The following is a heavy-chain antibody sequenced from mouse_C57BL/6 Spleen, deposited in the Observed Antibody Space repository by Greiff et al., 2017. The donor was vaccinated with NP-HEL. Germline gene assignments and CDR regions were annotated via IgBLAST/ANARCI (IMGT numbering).Heavy chain of an antibody. Sequence: VQLKESGAELVKPGASVKLSCTASGFNIKDYYMHWVKQRTEQGLEWIGRIDPEDGETKYAPKFQGKATITADTSSNTAYLQRSSLTSEDTAVYYCARNYYGSSDDYFDYWGQGTTLTGSS. V-gene: IGHV14-2*01. CDR1: GFNIKDYY. CDR2: IDPEDGET. J-gene: IGHJ2*01. CDR3: ARNYYGSSDDYFDY. D-gene: IGHD1-1*01.